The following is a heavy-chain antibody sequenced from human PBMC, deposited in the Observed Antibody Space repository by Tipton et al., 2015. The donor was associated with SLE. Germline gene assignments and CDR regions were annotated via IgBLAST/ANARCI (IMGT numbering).Heavy chain of an antibody. D-gene: IGHD3-10*02. Sequence: TLSLTCTVSGGSISSGSYYWSWIRQPAGKGLEWIGRIYTSGSTNYNPSLKSRVTISVDTSKNQFSLKLSSVTAADTAVYYCARVFREPRPHAFDIWGQGTMVTVSS. V-gene: IGHV4-61*02. CDR3: ARVFREPRPHAFDI. CDR2: IYTSGST. J-gene: IGHJ3*02. CDR1: GGSISSGSYY.